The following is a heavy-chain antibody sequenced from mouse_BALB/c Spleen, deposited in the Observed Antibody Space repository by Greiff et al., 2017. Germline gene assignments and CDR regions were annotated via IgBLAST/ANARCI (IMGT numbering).Heavy chain of an antibody. D-gene: IGHD1-1*02. J-gene: IGHJ2*01. CDR1: GYTFTSYY. V-gene: IGHV1S56*01. CDR2: IYPGNVNT. CDR3: ARNYGYYFDY. Sequence: VQLVESGPELVKPGASVRISCKASGYTFTSYYIHWVKQRPGQGLEWIGWIYPGNVNTKYNEKFKGKATLTADKSSSTAYMQLSSLTSEDSAVYFCARNYGYYFDYWGQGTTLTVSS.